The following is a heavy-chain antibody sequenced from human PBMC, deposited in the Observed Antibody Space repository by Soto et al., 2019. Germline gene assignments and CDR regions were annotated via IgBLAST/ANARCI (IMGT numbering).Heavy chain of an antibody. J-gene: IGHJ6*02. CDR2: ISGSGDRT. CDR3: AAGIAVTRNWYYGMDV. CDR1: GFNFSNHG. D-gene: IGHD6-19*01. V-gene: IGHV3-23*01. Sequence: GGSLRLSCVGSGFNFSNHGMNWVRQAPGKGLAWVSTISGSGDRTYYADSVQGRFTVSRDNSKNTLFLEMDSLGADDTAVYYCAAGIAVTRNWYYGMDVWGQGTTVTVSS.